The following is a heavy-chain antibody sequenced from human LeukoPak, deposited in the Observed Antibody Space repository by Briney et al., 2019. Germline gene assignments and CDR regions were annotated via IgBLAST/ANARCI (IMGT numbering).Heavy chain of an antibody. CDR2: IYYSGST. CDR1: GGSISSYY. Sequence: PSETLSLTCTVSGGSISSYYWSWIRQPPGKGLEWIGYIYYSGSTNYNPSLKSRVTISVDTSKNQFSLKLSSVTAADTAVCYCARDYYDSSGFHFDYWGQGTLVTVSS. V-gene: IGHV4-59*01. J-gene: IGHJ4*02. CDR3: ARDYYDSSGFHFDY. D-gene: IGHD3-22*01.